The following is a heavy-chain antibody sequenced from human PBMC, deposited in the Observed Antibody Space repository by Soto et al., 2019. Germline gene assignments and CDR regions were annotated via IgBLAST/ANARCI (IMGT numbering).Heavy chain of an antibody. V-gene: IGHV5-51*01. CDR1: GYSFTSYW. CDR2: IYPGDSDT. D-gene: IGHD6-13*01. CDR3: ARGSSSYYYYYGMDV. Sequence: PVESLKISCNGSGYSFTSYWIGWVGQMPWKGLEWMGIIYPGDSDTRYSPSFQGQVTISADKSISTAYLQWSSLKASDTAMYYCARGSSSYYYYYGMDVWGQGTTVTVSS. J-gene: IGHJ6*02.